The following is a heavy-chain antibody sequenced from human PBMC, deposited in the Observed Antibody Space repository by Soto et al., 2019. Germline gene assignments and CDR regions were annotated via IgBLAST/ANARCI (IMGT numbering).Heavy chain of an antibody. CDR3: AGGCARWLGSFDS. V-gene: IGHV3-11*01. Sequence: QVQLVESGGGLVKPGGSLRLSCAASGFTFSDYYMSWIRQAPGKGLEWVSYISSSGSTIYQADSVKGRFSISRDNAKKSRNLEMNSLRAGETAVYYCAGGCARWLGSFDSWGKGTRVTVSS. D-gene: IGHD6-19*01. J-gene: IGHJ3*02. CDR2: ISSSGSTI. CDR1: GFTFSDYY.